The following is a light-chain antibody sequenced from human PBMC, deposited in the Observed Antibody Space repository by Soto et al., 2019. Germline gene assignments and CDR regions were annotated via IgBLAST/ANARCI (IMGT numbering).Light chain of an antibody. CDR2: GTS. CDR1: QSVSSSY. Sequence: VVLAQSPVTLSLSPGERATLSCRASQSVSSSYLAWYQQKPGQAPRLLIYGTSSRATAIPDRFSGSGSGTDFTLTISRLEPDDFAVYYCQQYGSSSWTFGQGTNVDIK. V-gene: IGKV3-20*01. CDR3: QQYGSSSWT. J-gene: IGKJ1*01.